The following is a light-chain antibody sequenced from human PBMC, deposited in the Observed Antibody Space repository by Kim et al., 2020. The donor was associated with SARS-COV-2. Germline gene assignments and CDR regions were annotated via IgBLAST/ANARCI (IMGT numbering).Light chain of an antibody. Sequence: DIQMTQSPSTLTGSVGDRVTITCRASQSISSWLAWYQQKPGKAPKLLIYKASSLESGVPSRFSGSGSETEFTLTISSLQPNDFATYYGEQYNNWWTFGQGTKVDSK. CDR2: KAS. CDR1: QSISSW. J-gene: IGKJ1*01. V-gene: IGKV1-5*03. CDR3: EQYNNWWT.